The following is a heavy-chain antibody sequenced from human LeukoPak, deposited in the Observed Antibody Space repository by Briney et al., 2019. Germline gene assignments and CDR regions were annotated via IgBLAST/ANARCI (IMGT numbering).Heavy chain of an antibody. CDR1: GGSISSSNW. D-gene: IGHD2-2*01. V-gene: IGHV4-4*02. Sequence: PSGTLSLTCAVSGGSISSSNWWSWVRQPPGKGLEWIGEIYHSGSTNYNPSLKSRVTISVDKSKNQFSLKLSSVTAADTAVYYCARDSRGIVVVPAARGGFDYWGQGTLVTVSS. J-gene: IGHJ4*02. CDR3: ARDSRGIVVVPAARGGFDY. CDR2: IYHSGST.